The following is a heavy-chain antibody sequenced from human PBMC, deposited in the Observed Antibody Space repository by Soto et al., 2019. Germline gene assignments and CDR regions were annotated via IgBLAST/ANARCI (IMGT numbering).Heavy chain of an antibody. Sequence: QVQLVQSGAEVKKPGSSVKVSCKSSGGTFNNFAISWVRQAPGQGLEWMGGIIPIFGTAKYAQKFQGRVTITADESTSTAYMVLSSLRSQDTAVYYCARDLARDIVVVPLGNSYGMDVWGQGTTVTVSS. J-gene: IGHJ6*02. CDR3: ARDLARDIVVVPLGNSYGMDV. D-gene: IGHD2-2*01. CDR1: GGTFNNFA. CDR2: IIPIFGTA. V-gene: IGHV1-69*01.